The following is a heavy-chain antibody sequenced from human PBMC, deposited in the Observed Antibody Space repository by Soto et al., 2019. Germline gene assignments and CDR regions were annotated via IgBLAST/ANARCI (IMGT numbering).Heavy chain of an antibody. V-gene: IGHV4-59*01. D-gene: IGHD7-27*01. Sequence: QVQLQESGPGLVKPSETLSLTCTVSGGSISSYYWSWIRQPPGKGLEWIGYIYYSGSTNYNPSLKSRVTISVDTSKNQFSLKLSSVTAADTAVYYRARRWGTCFDFWGQGTLVTVSS. CDR3: ARRWGTCFDF. CDR2: IYYSGST. CDR1: GGSISSYY. J-gene: IGHJ4*02.